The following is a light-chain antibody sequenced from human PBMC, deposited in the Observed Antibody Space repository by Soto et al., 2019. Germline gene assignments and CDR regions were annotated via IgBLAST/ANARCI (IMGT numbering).Light chain of an antibody. CDR3: QHYNNWPIT. CDR1: QSISSSY. CDR2: GAS. J-gene: IGKJ5*01. Sequence: EIVLTQSPCTLSLSPGERATLSCRASQSISSSYLAWYQQKPGQAPRLLIYGASSRATGTPDRFSGSGSGTDFTLTISRLEPEDFAVYYCQHYNNWPITFGQGTRLEIK. V-gene: IGKV3-20*01.